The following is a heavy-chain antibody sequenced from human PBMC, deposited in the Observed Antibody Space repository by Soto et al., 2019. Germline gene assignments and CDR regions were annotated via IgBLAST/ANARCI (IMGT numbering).Heavy chain of an antibody. CDR3: AKPYCSGGSCYSDDAFDI. Sequence: QVPLVQSGAEVKKPGASVKVSCKASGYTFTSYGISWVRQAPGQGLEWMGWISAYNGNTNYAQKLQGRVTMTTDTSTSTAYMELRSLRSDDTAVYYCAKPYCSGGSCYSDDAFDIWGQGTMVTVSS. V-gene: IGHV1-18*01. CDR2: ISAYNGNT. D-gene: IGHD2-15*01. J-gene: IGHJ3*02. CDR1: GYTFTSYG.